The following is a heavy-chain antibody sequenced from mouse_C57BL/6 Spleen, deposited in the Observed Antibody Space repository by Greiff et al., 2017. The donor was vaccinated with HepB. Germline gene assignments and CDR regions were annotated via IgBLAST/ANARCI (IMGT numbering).Heavy chain of an antibody. CDR1: GFTFSSYG. CDR2: ISSGGSYT. V-gene: IGHV5-6*01. Sequence: EVQVVESGGDLVKPGGSLKLSCAASGFTFSSYGMSWVRQTPDKRLEWVATISSGGSYTYYPDSVKGRFTISRDNAKNTLYLQMSSLKSEDTAMYYCASLSGSPFAYWGQGTLVTVSA. CDR3: ASLSGSPFAY. D-gene: IGHD1-1*01. J-gene: IGHJ3*01.